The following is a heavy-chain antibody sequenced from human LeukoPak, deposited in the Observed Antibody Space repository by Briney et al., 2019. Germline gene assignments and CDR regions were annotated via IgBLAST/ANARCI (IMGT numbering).Heavy chain of an antibody. CDR3: ASLVRSSGSPRNPTSYSYGMDV. Sequence: GGSLRLSCAASGFTFSSYGMHWVRQAPGKGLEWVAVIWYDGSNKYYADSVKGRFTISRDNSKNTLYLQMNSLRAEDTAVYYCASLVRSSGSPRNPTSYSYGMDVWGQGTTVTVSS. D-gene: IGHD6-19*01. V-gene: IGHV3-33*01. CDR2: IWYDGSNK. J-gene: IGHJ6*02. CDR1: GFTFSSYG.